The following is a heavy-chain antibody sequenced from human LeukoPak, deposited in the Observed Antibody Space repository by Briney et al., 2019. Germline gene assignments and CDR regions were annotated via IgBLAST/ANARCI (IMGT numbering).Heavy chain of an antibody. CDR2: IIPILGIA. CDR3: AVRFPYDILTGFNFDY. D-gene: IGHD3-9*01. V-gene: IGHV1-69*04. Sequence: SVKVSCKASGGTFSSYAISWVRQAPGQGLEWMGRIIPILGIANYAQKLQGRVTITADKSTSTAYMELSSLRSEDTAVYYCAVRFPYDILTGFNFDYWGQGTLVTVSS. CDR1: GGTFSSYA. J-gene: IGHJ4*02.